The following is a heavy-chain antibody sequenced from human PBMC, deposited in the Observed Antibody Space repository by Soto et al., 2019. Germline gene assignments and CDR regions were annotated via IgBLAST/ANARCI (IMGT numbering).Heavy chain of an antibody. V-gene: IGHV3-23*01. CDR3: AKDQDSTSHRYDY. J-gene: IGHJ4*02. D-gene: IGHD2-2*01. CDR2: ISGSGGST. CDR1: GFTFSSYG. Sequence: PGGSLILSWAASGFTFSSYGMHWVRQAPGKGLEWVSAISGSGGSTYYADSVKGRFTISRDNSKNTLYLQMNSLRAEDTAVYYCAKDQDSTSHRYDYWGQGTLVTVSS.